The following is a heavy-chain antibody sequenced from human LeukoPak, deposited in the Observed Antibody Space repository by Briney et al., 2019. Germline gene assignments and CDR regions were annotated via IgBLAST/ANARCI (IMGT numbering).Heavy chain of an antibody. Sequence: SETLSLTCTVSGGSISSYYWSWIRQPPGKGLEWIGSIYHSGSTNYNPSLKSRVTISVDTSKNQFSLKLSSVTAADTAVYYCARAYYYGSGSDAFDIWGQGTMVTVSS. CDR2: IYHSGST. V-gene: IGHV4-59*01. D-gene: IGHD3-10*01. J-gene: IGHJ3*02. CDR1: GGSISSYY. CDR3: ARAYYYGSGSDAFDI.